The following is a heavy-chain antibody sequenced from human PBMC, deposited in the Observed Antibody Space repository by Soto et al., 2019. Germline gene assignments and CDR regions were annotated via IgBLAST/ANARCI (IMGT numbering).Heavy chain of an antibody. CDR3: AIGYLPGGNTFYFDY. CDR2: NTHSGRS. Sequence: SETLSLTCDVYGGSFSGHYWSWIRQSPGKGLEWIGENTHSGRSSYNPSLKSRVTISVDTSKNQFSLELTSLTAADTAVYYCAIGYLPGGNTFYFDYWGQGALVTGSS. J-gene: IGHJ4*02. V-gene: IGHV4-34*01. CDR1: GGSFSGHY. D-gene: IGHD2-2*02.